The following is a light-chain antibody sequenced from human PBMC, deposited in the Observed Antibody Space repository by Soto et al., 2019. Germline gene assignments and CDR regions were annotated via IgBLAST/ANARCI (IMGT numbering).Light chain of an antibody. CDR2: EVT. CDR1: SSDVGGYNY. Sequence: QSALTQPPSASGSPGQSVTISCTGTSSDVGGYNYVSWYQQYPGRAPKLMIEEVTKRPSGVPDRFSVYKYGNTASLTVSGLQADDEADSYCSSYAASNNFYFVFGGGTKVTV. J-gene: IGLJ3*02. CDR3: SSYAASNNFYFV. V-gene: IGLV2-8*01.